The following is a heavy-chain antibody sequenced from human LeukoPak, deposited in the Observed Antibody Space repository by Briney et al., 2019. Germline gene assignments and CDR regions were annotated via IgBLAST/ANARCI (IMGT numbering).Heavy chain of an antibody. CDR1: GGTFSSYA. CDR2: IIPIFGTA. V-gene: IGHV1-69*13. D-gene: IGHD5-24*01. Sequence: GASVKVSCKASGGTFSSYAISWVRQAPGQGLEWMGGIIPIFGTANYAQKFQGRVTITADESTSTAYMELSSLRSEDTAVYYCARDSPLMATCPNPFDYWGQGTLVTVSS. CDR3: ARDSPLMATCPNPFDY. J-gene: IGHJ4*02.